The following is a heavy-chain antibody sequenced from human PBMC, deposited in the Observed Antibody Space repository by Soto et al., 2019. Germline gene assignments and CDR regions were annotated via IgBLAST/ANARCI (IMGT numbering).Heavy chain of an antibody. CDR1: GFTFSSYA. V-gene: IGHV3-30-3*01. CDR3: ARGTTLAIFDYGMDV. CDR2: ISSDGTNK. J-gene: IGHJ6*02. D-gene: IGHD3-3*01. Sequence: QVQLVESGGGVVQPGRSLRLSCAASGFTFSSYARHWVRQAPGKGLEWVAVISSDGTNKFYADSVRGRITISRDNSKNTLYLQMNSLRGEDSSVYDCARGTTLAIFDYGMDVWGQGTTVTVSS.